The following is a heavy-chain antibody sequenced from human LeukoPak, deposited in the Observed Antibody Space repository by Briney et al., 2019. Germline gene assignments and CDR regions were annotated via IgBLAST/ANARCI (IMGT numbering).Heavy chain of an antibody. CDR2: IYTSGST. Sequence: SETLSLTCTVSGGSISSYYWSWIRQPAGKGLEWIGRIYTSGSTNYNPSLRSRVTMSLDTSKNQFSLKMSSVTAADTALYYCARGVVMVPATYFDYWGQGTLVTVSS. V-gene: IGHV4-4*07. CDR1: GGSISSYY. J-gene: IGHJ4*02. D-gene: IGHD2-15*01. CDR3: ARGVVMVPATYFDY.